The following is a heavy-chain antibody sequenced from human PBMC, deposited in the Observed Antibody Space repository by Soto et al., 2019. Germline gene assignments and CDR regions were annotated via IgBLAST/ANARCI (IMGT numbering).Heavy chain of an antibody. J-gene: IGHJ6*02. CDR1: GYTFTSYA. V-gene: IGHV1-3*05. Sequence: QVQLVQSGAEEKKPGASVKVSCKASGYTFTSYAMHWVRQAPGQRLEWMGWINAGHGNTKYSQKFQGRVTITRDTAASTEDRELSSLTSEDKAVYCGTSNPLVTAPYGIDGWGQGTTVTLSS. CDR2: INAGHGNT. CDR3: TSNPLVTAPYGIDG. D-gene: IGHD2-21*02.